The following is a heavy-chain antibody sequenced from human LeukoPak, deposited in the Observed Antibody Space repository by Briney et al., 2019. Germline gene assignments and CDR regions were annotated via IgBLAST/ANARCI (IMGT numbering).Heavy chain of an antibody. CDR1: GGTFSSYA. Sequence: GASVKVSCKASGGTFSSYAISWVRQAPGQGLEWMGGIIPIFGTANYAQKFQGRVTITADESTSTAYMELSSLRSEDTAVYYCARVGQLLYGYYFDYWGQGTLVTVSS. J-gene: IGHJ4*02. D-gene: IGHD2-2*02. V-gene: IGHV1-69*13. CDR3: ARVGQLLYGYYFDY. CDR2: IIPIFGTA.